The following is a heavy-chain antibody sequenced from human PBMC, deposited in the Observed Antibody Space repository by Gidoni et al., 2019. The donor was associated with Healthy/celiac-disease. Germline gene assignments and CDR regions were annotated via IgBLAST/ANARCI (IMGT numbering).Heavy chain of an antibody. CDR3: ARTGDSSSADY. D-gene: IGHD6-6*01. V-gene: IGHV4-34*01. CDR2: INHSGST. J-gene: IGHJ4*02. CDR1: GGSFSGYY. Sequence: QVQLQQWGAGLLTPSETLSLTCAVYGGSFSGYYWSWIRQPPGKGLEWIGEINHSGSTNYNPSLKSRVTISVDTSKNQFSLKLSSVTAADTAVYYCARTGDSSSADYWGQGTLVTVSS.